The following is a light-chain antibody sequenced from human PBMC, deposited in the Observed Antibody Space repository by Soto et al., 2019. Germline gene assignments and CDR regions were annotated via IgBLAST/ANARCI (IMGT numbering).Light chain of an antibody. Sequence: EIVLTQSPGTLSLSPGERATLSCRASQSVSSNYLAWYQQKPGQAPRLLIYGASSRATGIPDRFSGSGSGTDFTLSISRLEPEDFAVYYCQQYGSTGTFGGGTKVEIK. CDR2: GAS. V-gene: IGKV3-20*01. CDR1: QSVSSNY. CDR3: QQYGSTGT. J-gene: IGKJ4*01.